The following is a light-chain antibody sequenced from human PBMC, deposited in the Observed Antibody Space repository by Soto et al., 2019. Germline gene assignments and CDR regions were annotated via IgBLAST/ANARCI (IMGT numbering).Light chain of an antibody. Sequence: EIVMTQSPATLSVSPGERATLSCRASKSVSSNLAWYQQKPGQAPRLLIYGASTRATGIPARFSGSGSGTEFTLTISSLQSEDFAVYYCQQYNNWPLWTFGQGTKVEIK. V-gene: IGKV3-15*01. CDR3: QQYNNWPLWT. CDR1: KSVSSN. CDR2: GAS. J-gene: IGKJ1*01.